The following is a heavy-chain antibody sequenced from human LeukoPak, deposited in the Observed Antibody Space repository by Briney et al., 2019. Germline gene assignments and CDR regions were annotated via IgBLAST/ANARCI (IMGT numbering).Heavy chain of an antibody. D-gene: IGHD6-25*01. Sequence: PGGSLRLSCADSKFTFSNYDISWVRQAPGRGLEWVSGISASSETTYYADSVKGRFTISRDSSKTILYLQMRGLRAADTGVYFCAKRAGANSGPFDFWGRGALVTVSS. CDR1: KFTFSNYD. CDR2: ISASSETT. V-gene: IGHV3-23*01. CDR3: AKRAGANSGPFDF. J-gene: IGHJ4*02.